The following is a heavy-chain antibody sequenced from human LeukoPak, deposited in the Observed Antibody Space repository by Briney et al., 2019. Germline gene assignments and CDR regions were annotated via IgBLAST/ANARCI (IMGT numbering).Heavy chain of an antibody. CDR3: ARAPYSSSWYYFDS. J-gene: IGHJ4*02. Sequence: SETLSLTCTVSGGSISSYYWSWIRQPPGNGLEWIGYIHNRGSTNYNPSLKSRVTISVDTSKNQFSLKLTSVTAADTAVYYCARAPYSSSWYYFDSWGQGTLVTVSS. V-gene: IGHV4-59*01. CDR2: IHNRGST. D-gene: IGHD6-13*01. CDR1: GGSISSYY.